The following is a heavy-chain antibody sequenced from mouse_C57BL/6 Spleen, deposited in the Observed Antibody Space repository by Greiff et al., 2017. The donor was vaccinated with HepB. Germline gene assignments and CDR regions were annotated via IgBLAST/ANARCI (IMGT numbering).Heavy chain of an antibody. J-gene: IGHJ1*03. CDR3: AKNGDYYVPYWYFDV. D-gene: IGHD1-1*01. Sequence: QVQLQQSGPGLVQPSQSLSITCTVSGFSLTSYGVHWVRQSPGKGLEWLGVIWRGGSTDYNAAFMSRLSITKDNSKSQVFFKMNSLQADDTAIYYCAKNGDYYVPYWYFDVWGTGTTVTVSS. V-gene: IGHV2-5*01. CDR2: IWRGGST. CDR1: GFSLTSYG.